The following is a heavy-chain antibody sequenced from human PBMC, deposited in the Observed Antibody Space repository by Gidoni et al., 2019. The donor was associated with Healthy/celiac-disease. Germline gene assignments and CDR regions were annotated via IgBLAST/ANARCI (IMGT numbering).Heavy chain of an antibody. CDR1: GCTFSSYA. D-gene: IGHD6-19*01. CDR2: IIPIFGTA. CDR3: ARDVGYSSGWY. V-gene: IGHV1-69*06. Sequence: QVQPVQSGAEVKKPGSSVRVSFKASGCTFSSYAISWVRQAPGQGPEWRGGIIPIFGTADYAQKFQGRVTITADKSTSTAYMELSSLRSEDTAVYDCARDVGYSSGWYWGQGTLVTVSS. J-gene: IGHJ4*02.